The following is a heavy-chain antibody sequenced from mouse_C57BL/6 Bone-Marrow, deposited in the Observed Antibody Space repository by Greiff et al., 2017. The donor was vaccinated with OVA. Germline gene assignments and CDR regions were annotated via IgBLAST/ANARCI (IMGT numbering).Heavy chain of an antibody. Sequence: QVQLQQPGAELVKPGASVKMSCKASGYTFTSYWITWVKQRPGQGLEWIGDIYPGSGSTNYNEKFKSKATLTVDTSSSTAYMQLSSLTSEDSAVYYCARGVGYGSSYDYAMDYWGQGTSVTVSS. CDR3: ARGVGYGSSYDYAMDY. CDR1: GYTFTSYW. J-gene: IGHJ4*01. V-gene: IGHV1-55*01. D-gene: IGHD1-1*01. CDR2: IYPGSGST.